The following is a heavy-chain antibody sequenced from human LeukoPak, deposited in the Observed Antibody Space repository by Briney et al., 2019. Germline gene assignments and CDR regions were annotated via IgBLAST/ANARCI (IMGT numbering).Heavy chain of an antibody. CDR2: IYPGDSDT. CDR1: GYSFTSYW. J-gene: IGHJ4*02. V-gene: IGHV5-51*01. CDR3: ARRRGATVTDFDY. D-gene: IGHD4-17*01. Sequence: GESLKISCKGSGYSFTSYWIGWVRQMPGKGLEWMGIIYPGDSDTRYSPPFQGRVTISADKSIATAYLQWSSLRASDTAMYYCARRRGATVTDFDYWGQGTLVTVSS.